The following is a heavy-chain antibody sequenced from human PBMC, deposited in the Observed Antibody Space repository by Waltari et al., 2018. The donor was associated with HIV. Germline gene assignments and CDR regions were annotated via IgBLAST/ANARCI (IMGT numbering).Heavy chain of an antibody. CDR2: IKSKTDGGTT. D-gene: IGHD2-8*01. Sequence: EVQLVESGGGLVKPGGSLRLSCAASGFTFSNAWMSWVRQAPGKGLEWVGRIKSKTDGGTTDYAAPVKGRFTISRDDSKNTLYLQMNSLKTEDTAVYYCWVLMVYAPFDYWGQGTLVTVSS. J-gene: IGHJ4*02. CDR3: WVLMVYAPFDY. V-gene: IGHV3-15*01. CDR1: GFTFSNAW.